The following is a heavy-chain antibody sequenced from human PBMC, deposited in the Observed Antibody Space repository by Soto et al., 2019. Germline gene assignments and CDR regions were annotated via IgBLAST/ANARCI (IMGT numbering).Heavy chain of an antibody. CDR1: GFTFDDYA. CDR2: LDWNSDTI. Sequence: EVQLVESGGGLVQPGRTLRLSCAASGFTFDDYAMHWVRQAPGKGLEWVAGLDWNSDTIDYADSVTGRFTISRDNTKNSLQLQMNILRSDDTALYYCQKDLLRRGHTRGSVLEGWGQGTVVNLS. J-gene: IGHJ1*01. CDR3: QKDLLRRGHTRGSVLEG. D-gene: IGHD1-26*01. V-gene: IGHV3-9*01.